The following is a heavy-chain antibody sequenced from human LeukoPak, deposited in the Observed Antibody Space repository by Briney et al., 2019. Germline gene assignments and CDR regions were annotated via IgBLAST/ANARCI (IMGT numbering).Heavy chain of an antibody. V-gene: IGHV3-23*01. CDR3: AKDRGRGAVAGIDY. CDR1: GFTFSSYA. D-gene: IGHD6-19*01. CDR2: IGGSGGST. J-gene: IGHJ4*02. Sequence: GGSLRLSCAASGFTFSSYAMSWVRQAPGKRLEWVSAIGGSGGSTYYADSVKGRFTISRDNSKNTLYLQMNSLRAEDTAVYYCAKDRGRGAVAGIDYWGQGTLVTVSS.